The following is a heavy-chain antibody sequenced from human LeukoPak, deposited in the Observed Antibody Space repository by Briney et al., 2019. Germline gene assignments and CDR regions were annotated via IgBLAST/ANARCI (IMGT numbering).Heavy chain of an antibody. CDR3: ARSPGDYCYYYGMDV. D-gene: IGHD4-17*01. CDR2: ISGDGGST. V-gene: IGHV3-43*02. CDR1: GFTFDDYA. Sequence: GGSLRLSCAASGFTFDDYAMHWVRQAPGKGLEWVSLISGDGGSTYYADSVKGRFTISRDNSKNSLYLQMNSLRTEDTALYYCARSPGDYCYYYGMDVWGQGTTVTVSS. J-gene: IGHJ6*02.